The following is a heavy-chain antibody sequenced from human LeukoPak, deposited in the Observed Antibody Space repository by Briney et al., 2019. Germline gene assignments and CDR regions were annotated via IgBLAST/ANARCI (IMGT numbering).Heavy chain of an antibody. CDR3: ALGPVTISKLGVGNLSDY. V-gene: IGHV1-46*01. CDR2: INPSGGST. Sequence: GASVKVSCKASGYTFTSYYMHWVRQAPGQGLEWMGIINPSGGSTSYAQKFQGRVTMTRDTSTSTVYMELSSLRSEDTAVYYCALGPVTISKLGVGNLSDYWGQGTLVTVSS. J-gene: IGHJ4*02. CDR1: GYTFTSYY. D-gene: IGHD3-9*01.